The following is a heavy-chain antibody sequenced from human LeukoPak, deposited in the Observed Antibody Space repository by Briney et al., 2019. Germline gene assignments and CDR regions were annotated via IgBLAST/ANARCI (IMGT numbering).Heavy chain of an antibody. D-gene: IGHD6-13*01. V-gene: IGHV1-18*01. CDR3: ARPALPGIAAAGILDP. CDR1: GYTFTSYG. Sequence: ASVKVSCKASGYTFTSYGINWVRQAPGQGLEWMGWISAYNGNTNYAQKLQGRVTMTTDTSTSTAYMELRSLRSDDTAVYYCARPALPGIAAAGILDPWGQGTLVTVSS. CDR2: ISAYNGNT. J-gene: IGHJ5*02.